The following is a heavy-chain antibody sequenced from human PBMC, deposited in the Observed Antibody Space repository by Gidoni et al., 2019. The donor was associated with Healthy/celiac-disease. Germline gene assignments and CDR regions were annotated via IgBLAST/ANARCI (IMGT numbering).Heavy chain of an antibody. CDR2: ISYAGSNK. CDR1: GFTFSTYD. Sequence: QGQLVESGGGVVQPGRSLRLSCAASGFTFSTYDMHWVRQAPGKGMEWLAVISYAGSNKYYAYSVKVRFTISRDNSKNTLYLQMNSLRAEDTAVYYCARESGYSSSWYRLDYGMDVWGQGTTVTVSS. J-gene: IGHJ6*02. CDR3: ARESGYSSSWYRLDYGMDV. D-gene: IGHD6-13*01. V-gene: IGHV3-30-3*01.